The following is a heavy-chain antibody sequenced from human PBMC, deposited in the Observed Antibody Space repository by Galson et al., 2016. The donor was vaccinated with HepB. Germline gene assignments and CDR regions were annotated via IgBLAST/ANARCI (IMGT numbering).Heavy chain of an antibody. CDR3: ARLDPDCTGGSCYAFDY. D-gene: IGHD2-15*01. V-gene: IGHV4-30-2*01. Sequence: PSLKNRVTISADRSKNQFSLNLTFVTAADTAVYYCARLDPDCTGGSCYAFDYWGQGTLVTVSS. J-gene: IGHJ4*02.